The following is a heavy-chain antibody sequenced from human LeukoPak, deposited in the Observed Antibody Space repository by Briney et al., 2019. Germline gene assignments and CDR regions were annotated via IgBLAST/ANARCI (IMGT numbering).Heavy chain of an antibody. CDR2: ISGSGGST. V-gene: IGHV3-23*01. Sequence: PGGSLRLSCAASGFTFSSYAMSWVRQAPGKGLEWVSAISGSGGSTYYADSVKGRFTISRDNSKNTLYLQMNSLRAEDTAVYYFAKERDYYDSSGYYVYWGQGTLVTVSS. CDR1: GFTFSSYA. CDR3: AKERDYYDSSGYYVY. D-gene: IGHD3-22*01. J-gene: IGHJ4*02.